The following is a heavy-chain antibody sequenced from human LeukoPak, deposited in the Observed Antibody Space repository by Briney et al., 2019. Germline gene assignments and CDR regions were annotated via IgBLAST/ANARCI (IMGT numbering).Heavy chain of an antibody. D-gene: IGHD3-10*02. Sequence: SETLSLTCDVSGDSMNSHYWSWIRQPPGKGLECVGYIHSSGRTNQNPSLKSRVPLSVDTSKNQFSLTLNSVTAADTAAYFCARAVLMETTLFIGDWGQGTLVTVSS. J-gene: IGHJ4*02. CDR1: GDSMNSHY. CDR2: IHSSGRT. CDR3: ARAVLMETTLFIGD. V-gene: IGHV4-59*11.